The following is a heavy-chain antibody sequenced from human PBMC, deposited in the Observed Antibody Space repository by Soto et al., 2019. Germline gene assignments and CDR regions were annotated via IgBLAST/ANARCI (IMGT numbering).Heavy chain of an antibody. D-gene: IGHD6-25*01. V-gene: IGHV5-10-1*01. CDR2: IDPSDSYT. J-gene: IGHJ4*02. Sequence: ESLKISCKGSGYRFTNSWITWVRQMPGKGLEWMGRIDPSDSYTNYSPSFQGHVTISVDKSISTAYLQWSSLKASDTAIYYCARLGYGYHFDYWGQGTLVTVSS. CDR1: GYRFTNSW. CDR3: ARLGYGYHFDY.